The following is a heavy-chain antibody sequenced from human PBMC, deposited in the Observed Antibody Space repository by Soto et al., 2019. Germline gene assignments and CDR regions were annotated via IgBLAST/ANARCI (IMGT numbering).Heavy chain of an antibody. D-gene: IGHD2-15*01. CDR1: GFTFSSYA. CDR2: ISSNGGST. V-gene: IGHV3-64D*06. Sequence: GSLRLSCSASGFTFSSYAMHWVRQAPGNGLEYVSAISSNGGSTYYADSVKGRFTISRDNSKNTLYLQMSSLRAEDTAVYYCVKHPRYCSGGSCYRYYYGIDVWGQGTTVTVSS. CDR3: VKHPRYCSGGSCYRYYYGIDV. J-gene: IGHJ6*02.